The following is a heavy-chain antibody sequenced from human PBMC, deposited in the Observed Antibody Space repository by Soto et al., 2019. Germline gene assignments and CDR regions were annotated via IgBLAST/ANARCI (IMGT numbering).Heavy chain of an antibody. Sequence: QVQLVQSGAEVKKPGASVKVSCKASGYTFTTYAISWVRQAPGQGLEWMGRMSTYNGNTKYAQKLQGRVTMTTDTSTSTAYMELRSLRSDDTAVYYCARDPQYSTSSQVFDSWGQGTLVTVSS. D-gene: IGHD6-6*01. CDR2: MSTYNGNT. V-gene: IGHV1-18*01. CDR3: ARDPQYSTSSQVFDS. CDR1: GYTFTTYA. J-gene: IGHJ4*02.